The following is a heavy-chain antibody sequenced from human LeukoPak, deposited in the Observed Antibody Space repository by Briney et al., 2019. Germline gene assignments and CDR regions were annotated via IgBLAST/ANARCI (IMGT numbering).Heavy chain of an antibody. J-gene: IGHJ4*02. D-gene: IGHD6-13*01. CDR1: GFSFSNYA. CDR3: AKDRYSSWYLTLDY. V-gene: IGHV3-23*01. CDR2: ISGSGDST. Sequence: GGSLRLSCAASGFSFSNYAMSWVRQAPGKGLEWVSVISGSGDSTNYADSVKGRFTISRDNSKNTLYLQMNSLRAEDTAVYYCAKDRYSSWYLTLDYWGQGTLVTVSS.